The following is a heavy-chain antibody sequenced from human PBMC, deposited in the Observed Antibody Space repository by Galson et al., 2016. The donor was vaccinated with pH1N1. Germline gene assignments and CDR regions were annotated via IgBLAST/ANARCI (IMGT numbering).Heavy chain of an antibody. V-gene: IGHV1-8*01. Sequence: SVKVSCKASGYTFTNYDINWVRRAPGQGLEWLGWMNAKNGDAGYAQKFQGRVTMTRSTSMGTAYMELSSLRSEDTAVYYCASESGYYVRGDLQNWGQGTLVIVSS. CDR3: ASESGYYVRGDLQN. CDR2: MNAKNGDA. J-gene: IGHJ1*01. CDR1: GYTFTNYD. D-gene: IGHD3-22*01.